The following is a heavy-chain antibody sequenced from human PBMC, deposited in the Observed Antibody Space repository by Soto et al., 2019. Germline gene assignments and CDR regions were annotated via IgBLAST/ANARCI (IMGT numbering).Heavy chain of an antibody. CDR1: GGSFSGYY. CDR2: INHSGST. CDR3: ARGRDYYGSGSYYKRHFYYYYGMDV. V-gene: IGHV4-34*01. D-gene: IGHD3-10*01. J-gene: IGHJ6*02. Sequence: SETLSLTCAVYGGSFSGYYWIWIRQPPGKGLEWIGEINHSGSTNYNPSLKSRVTISVDTSKNQFSLKLSSVTAADTAVYYCARGRDYYGSGSYYKRHFYYYYGMDVWGQGTTVTVSS.